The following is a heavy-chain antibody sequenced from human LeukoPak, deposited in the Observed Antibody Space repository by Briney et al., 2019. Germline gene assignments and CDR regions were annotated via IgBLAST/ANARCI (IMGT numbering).Heavy chain of an antibody. J-gene: IGHJ4*02. D-gene: IGHD3-3*01. CDR2: ISWNSGSI. CDR3: AKDWGVVIMKGVFDY. CDR1: GFTFDDYA. V-gene: IGHV3-9*01. Sequence: GRSLRLSCAASGFTFDDYAMHWVRQAPGKGLEWVSGISWNSGSIGYADSVKGRFTISRENAKNSLYLQMNSLRAEDTALYYCAKDWGVVIMKGVFDYWGQGTLVTVSS.